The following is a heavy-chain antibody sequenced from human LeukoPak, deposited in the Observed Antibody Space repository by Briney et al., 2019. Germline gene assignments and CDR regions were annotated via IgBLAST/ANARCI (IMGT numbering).Heavy chain of an antibody. Sequence: RSGGSLRLSCAASGFSFSTNSMNWVRQVPGKGLEWISYISSNSATTYYADSVKGRFTISRDNAKNSLYLHMNSLRADDTAVYYCARDTRSLIDYWGQGTLVTVSS. V-gene: IGHV3-48*01. CDR2: ISSNSATT. CDR3: ARDTRSLIDY. J-gene: IGHJ4*02. D-gene: IGHD1-26*01. CDR1: GFSFSTNS.